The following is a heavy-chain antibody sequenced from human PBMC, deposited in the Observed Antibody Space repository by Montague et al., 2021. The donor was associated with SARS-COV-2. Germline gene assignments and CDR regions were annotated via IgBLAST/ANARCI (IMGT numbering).Heavy chain of an antibody. Sequence: ETLSLTCTVSGGSISSYNWSWVRQAPGKGLEWVSVIYSGGSSTYYADSVKGRFTISRDNSKNTLYPQMNSLRAEDTAVYYCAKGDVVVPAAMARVVGNYYYGMDVGGKGTTVTFSS. V-gene: IGHV3-23*03. CDR1: GGSISSYN. D-gene: IGHD2-2*01. J-gene: IGHJ6*04. CDR2: IYSGGSST. CDR3: AKGDVVVPAAMARVVGNYYYGMDV.